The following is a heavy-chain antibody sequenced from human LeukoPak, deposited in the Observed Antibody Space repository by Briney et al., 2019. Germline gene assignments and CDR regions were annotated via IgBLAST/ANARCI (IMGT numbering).Heavy chain of an antibody. Sequence: SETLSLTCTVSGGSISSYYWSWIRQPAGKGLEWIGRIYTSGSTNYNPSPKSRVTMSVDTSKNQFSLKLSSVTAADTAVYYCARDYDFWSSNYYGMDVWGQGTTVTVSS. D-gene: IGHD3-3*01. CDR3: ARDYDFWSSNYYGMDV. CDR2: IYTSGST. CDR1: GGSISSYY. J-gene: IGHJ6*02. V-gene: IGHV4-4*07.